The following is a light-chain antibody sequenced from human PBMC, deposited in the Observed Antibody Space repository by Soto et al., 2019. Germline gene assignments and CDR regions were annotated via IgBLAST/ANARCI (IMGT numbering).Light chain of an antibody. J-gene: IGLJ2*01. CDR1: ISDIGTYYY. CDR2: EVS. Sequence: QSVLTQPPSASGSPGQSVTISCTGTISDIGTYYYVSWYQQHPGKAPKLIIYEVSERPSGVPDRFSGSKSGITASLTVSGLQAEDEAHYYCSSYAGTKTLVFGGGTKVTVL. V-gene: IGLV2-8*01. CDR3: SSYAGTKTLV.